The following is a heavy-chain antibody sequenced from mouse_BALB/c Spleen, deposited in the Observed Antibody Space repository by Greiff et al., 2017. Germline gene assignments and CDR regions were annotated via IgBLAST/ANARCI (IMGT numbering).Heavy chain of an antibody. CDR3: ARHEDYDY. D-gene: IGHD2-4*01. J-gene: IGHJ2*01. CDR1: GFTFSSYG. Sequence: EVKLMESGGDLVKPGGSLKLSCAASGFTFSSYGMSWVPQTPDKRLEWVATISSGGSYTYYPDSVKGRFTISRDNAKNTLYLQMSSLKSEDTAMYYCARHEDYDYWGQGTTLTVSS. V-gene: IGHV5-6*01. CDR2: ISSGGSYT.